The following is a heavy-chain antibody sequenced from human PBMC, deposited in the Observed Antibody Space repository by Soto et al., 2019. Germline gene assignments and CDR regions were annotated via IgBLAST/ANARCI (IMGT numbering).Heavy chain of an antibody. D-gene: IGHD3-10*01. Sequence: SETLSLTGTVSGGSISSDDYYWNWIRQRPGKGLEGIGNIYYRGNTNYNPSLKSRILMSMDMSENQFSLKLTSVTAADTAVYYSARGSDYYGMAVWGQGTTATAS. CDR2: IYYRGNT. CDR1: GGSISSDDYY. V-gene: IGHV4-31*03. CDR3: ARGSDYYGMAV. J-gene: IGHJ6*02.